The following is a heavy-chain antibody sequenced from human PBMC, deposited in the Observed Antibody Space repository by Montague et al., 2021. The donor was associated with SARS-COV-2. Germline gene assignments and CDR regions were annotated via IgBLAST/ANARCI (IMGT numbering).Heavy chain of an antibody. J-gene: IGHJ5*02. CDR2: IYYTGIT. V-gene: IGHV4-59*11. CDR3: ARGSGSASATWFDP. CDR1: GGSIGSHY. Sequence: SETLSLTCTLAGGSIGSHYWSWIRLPPGKGLEWVGHIYYTGITKYKSSLKSRVTISVDTSKNQRSLKLDSVTAADTAVYYCARGSGSASATWFDPWGQGTLVTVSS. D-gene: IGHD6-25*01.